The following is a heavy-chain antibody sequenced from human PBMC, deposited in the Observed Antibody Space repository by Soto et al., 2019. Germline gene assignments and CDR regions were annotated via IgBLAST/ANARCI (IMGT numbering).Heavy chain of an antibody. CDR3: ARGKTYYDILTGPSQNYFDY. J-gene: IGHJ4*02. CDR2: IYHSGST. Sequence: SETLSLTCAVSGGSISSGGYSWSWIRQPPGKGLEWIGYIYHSGSTYYNPSLKSRVTISVDRSKNQFSLKLSSVTAADTAVYYCARGKTYYDILTGPSQNYFDYWGQGTLVTVSS. CDR1: GGSISSGGYS. V-gene: IGHV4-30-2*01. D-gene: IGHD3-9*01.